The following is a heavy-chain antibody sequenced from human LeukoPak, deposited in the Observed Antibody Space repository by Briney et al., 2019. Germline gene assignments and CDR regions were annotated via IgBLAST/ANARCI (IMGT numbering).Heavy chain of an antibody. Sequence: ASVKVSCKASGYTFTSYSITWVRRAPGQGLERMGIINPSGGSTSYAQKFQGRVTMTRDTSTSTVYMELSSLRSEDTAVYYCAHQLKDMTQRASGVSYFQHWGQGTLVTVSS. CDR1: GYTFTSYS. V-gene: IGHV1-46*01. CDR3: AHQLKDMTQRASGVSYFQH. D-gene: IGHD1-26*01. J-gene: IGHJ1*01. CDR2: INPSGGST.